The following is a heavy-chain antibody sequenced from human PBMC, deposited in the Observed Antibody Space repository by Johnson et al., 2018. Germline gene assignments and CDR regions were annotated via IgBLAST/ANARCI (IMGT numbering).Heavy chain of an antibody. CDR3: VREQRGSTWDALEI. Sequence: QVQLVQSGGGVVQPGRSLRLSCGASGFTFSSYGMHWVRQSPGKGLAWVAFIWYDGTLENYADSVKGRFTISREDAKNSLYLQMNSLSAEDTAVYYWVREQRGSTWDALEIWGQGTMVTVSS. CDR1: GFTFSSYG. CDR2: IWYDGTLE. V-gene: IGHV3-33*01. J-gene: IGHJ3*02. D-gene: IGHD6-13*01.